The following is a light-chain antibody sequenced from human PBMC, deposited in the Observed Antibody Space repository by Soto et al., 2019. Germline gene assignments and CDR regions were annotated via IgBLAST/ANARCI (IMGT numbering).Light chain of an antibody. CDR2: KDT. CDR3: QSADSSDTYVI. J-gene: IGLJ2*01. CDR1: TLTKQY. V-gene: IGLV3-25*02. Sequence: SYELTQPPSVSVSPGQTAKITCSGDTLTKQYTYWYQQKPGQAPVLLIFKDTERPSGIPDRFSGSSSGTIVTLTISAVQAEDEADYYCQSADSSDTYVIFGGGTKLTVL.